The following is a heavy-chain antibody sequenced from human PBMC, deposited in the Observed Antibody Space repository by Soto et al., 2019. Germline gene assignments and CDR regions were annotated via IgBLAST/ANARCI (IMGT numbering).Heavy chain of an antibody. D-gene: IGHD3-22*01. J-gene: IGHJ3*02. V-gene: IGHV4-59*01. CDR2: IYYSGST. CDR1: GDSISSYY. Sequence: SETLSLTCTVSGDSISSYYWSWIRQPPGKGLEWIGYIYYSGSTNYNPSLKSRVTISVDTSKNQFSLKLSSVTAADTAVYYCASVGYYDSSGYYPYGAFDIWGQGTMVT. CDR3: ASVGYYDSSGYYPYGAFDI.